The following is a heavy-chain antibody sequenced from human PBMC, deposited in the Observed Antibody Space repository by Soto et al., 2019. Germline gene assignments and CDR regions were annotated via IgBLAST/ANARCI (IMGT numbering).Heavy chain of an antibody. V-gene: IGHV2-26*01. CDR2: IFSNDEK. CDR3: ARMEGVNDAFDI. CDR1: GFSLSNARMG. J-gene: IGHJ3*02. Sequence: QVTLKESGPVLVKPTETLTLTCTVSGFSLSNARMGVSWIRQPPRKALEWLAHIFSNDEKSYSTSLKCRLTNPKDTPKSQVVLTMTNMDPVDTATYYCARMEGVNDAFDIWGQGTMVTVSS. D-gene: IGHD3-22*01.